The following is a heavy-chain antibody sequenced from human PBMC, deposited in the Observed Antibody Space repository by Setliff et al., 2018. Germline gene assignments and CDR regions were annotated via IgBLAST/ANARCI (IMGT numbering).Heavy chain of an antibody. CDR1: GGSISNYY. Sequence: SETLSLTCTVSGGSISNYYWSWIRQPPGKGLEWIGYIXXXGXXXXXPSLKSRXXISVDTSKNQFSLKLTSVTAADTAVYYCARHHAQYYSDSSGYYYEDWYFDLWGRGTLVTV. J-gene: IGHJ2*01. CDR2: IXXXGXX. V-gene: IGHV4-59*08. D-gene: IGHD3-22*01. CDR3: ARHHAQYYSDSSGYYYEDWYFDL.